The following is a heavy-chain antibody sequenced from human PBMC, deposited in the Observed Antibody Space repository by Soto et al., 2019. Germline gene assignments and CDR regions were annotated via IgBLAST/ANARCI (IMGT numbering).Heavy chain of an antibody. CDR1: GGSISGYY. V-gene: IGHV4-59*01. Sequence: SSETLSLTCTVSGGSISGYYWSWIRQPPGKGLEWIGYIYYSGTTSYNPSLYSRVTISVDTSKNQFSLKVNSVTAADTAVYYCARESYHGSGATVVAYWGKGTLVTVSS. CDR2: IYYSGTT. CDR3: ARESYHGSGATVVAY. D-gene: IGHD3-10*01. J-gene: IGHJ4*02.